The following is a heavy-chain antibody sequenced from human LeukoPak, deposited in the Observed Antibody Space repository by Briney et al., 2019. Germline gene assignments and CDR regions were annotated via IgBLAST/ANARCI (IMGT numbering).Heavy chain of an antibody. D-gene: IGHD5-12*01. CDR1: GFTFSRFW. J-gene: IGHJ4*02. V-gene: IGHV3-7*04. Sequence: GGSLRLSCAASGFTFSRFWMSWVRQAPGKGLEWVANIKQDGSGKYYVDSVKGRFTISRDNAKNSLYLQMNSLRAKDTAVFYCARDGTYTDYDPDFDIWGQGTLVTVSS. CDR2: IKQDGSGK. CDR3: ARDGTYTDYDPDFDI.